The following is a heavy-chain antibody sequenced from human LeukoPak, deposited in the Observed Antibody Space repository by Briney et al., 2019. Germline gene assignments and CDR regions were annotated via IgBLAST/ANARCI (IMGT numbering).Heavy chain of an antibody. J-gene: IGHJ4*02. CDR1: GYTFTGYY. CDR2: INPNSGGT. CDR3: ARGLSITIFGAGGY. V-gene: IGHV1-2*02. D-gene: IGHD3-3*01. Sequence: GASVKVSCKASGYTFTGYYIHWVRQAPGQGLEWMGWINPNSGGTNYAQKFQGRVTMTRDTSISTAYMELSRLRSDDTAVYYCARGLSITIFGAGGYWGQGTLVTVSS.